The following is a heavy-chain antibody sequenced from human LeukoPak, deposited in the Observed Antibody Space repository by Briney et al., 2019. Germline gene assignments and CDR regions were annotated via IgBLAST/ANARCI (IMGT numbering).Heavy chain of an antibody. J-gene: IGHJ6*02. CDR3: ARDRIVVVTASQGYYYGMDV. Sequence: ASVKVSCKASGYTFTGYNMHWVRQAPGQGLEWMGWINPNSGGTNYAQKFQGRVTMTRDTSISTAYMELSRLRSDDTAVYYCARDRIVVVTASQGYYYGMDVWGQGTTVTVSS. CDR2: INPNSGGT. V-gene: IGHV1-2*02. D-gene: IGHD2-21*02. CDR1: GYTFTGYN.